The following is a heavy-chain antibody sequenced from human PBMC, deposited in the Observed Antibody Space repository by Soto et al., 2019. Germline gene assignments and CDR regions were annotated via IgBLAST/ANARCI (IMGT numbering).Heavy chain of an antibody. V-gene: IGHV1-3*05. CDR2: INAANGNT. CDR1: GYTFTGYA. D-gene: IGHD6-19*01. Sequence: QVQLVQSGAEEKKPGASVKVSCKASGYTFTGYAMHWVRQPPGQRLEWMGWINAANGNTKYSQKFQGRVTITRDTSASTAYMELSSLRSEDTAVYYCARAVAVPADLDYWGQGSLVTVSS. J-gene: IGHJ4*02. CDR3: ARAVAVPADLDY.